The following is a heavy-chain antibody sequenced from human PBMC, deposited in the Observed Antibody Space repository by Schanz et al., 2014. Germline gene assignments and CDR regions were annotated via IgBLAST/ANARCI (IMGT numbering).Heavy chain of an antibody. CDR3: ARDALGGPHNWFDP. CDR2: IYYSGNT. J-gene: IGHJ5*02. CDR1: GGSISSSSYY. V-gene: IGHV4-39*02. Sequence: QLQLQESGPGLVKPSETLSLTCTVSGGSISSSSYYWGWIRQPPGKGLEWIGSIYYSGNTYYNPSLRSRVSIPVDPSKTQFPLKLTCVPAADTAVYYCARDALGGPHNWFDPWGQGTLVSVSS. D-gene: IGHD3-16*01.